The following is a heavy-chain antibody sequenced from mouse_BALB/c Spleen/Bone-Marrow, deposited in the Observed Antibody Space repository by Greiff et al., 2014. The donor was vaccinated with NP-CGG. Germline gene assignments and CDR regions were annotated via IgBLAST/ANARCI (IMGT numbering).Heavy chain of an antibody. V-gene: IGHV14-3*02. Sequence: VQLQQSGTELVKPGASVKLSCTGSGFNIKDTYMHRVKQRPEQGLEWIGRIDPANGNTKYDPKFQGKATITVDTSSNTAYLQLSSLTSEDTAVYYCASYYRYSFDYWGQGTTLTVSS. D-gene: IGHD2-14*01. CDR2: IDPANGNT. J-gene: IGHJ2*01. CDR1: GFNIKDTY. CDR3: ASYYRYSFDY.